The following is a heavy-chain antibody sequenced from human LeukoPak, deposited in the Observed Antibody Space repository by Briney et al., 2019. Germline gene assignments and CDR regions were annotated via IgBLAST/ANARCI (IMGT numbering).Heavy chain of an antibody. V-gene: IGHV4-34*01. CDR2: INHSGST. Sequence: PSETLSLTCAVYGGSFSGYYWSWIRQPPGKGLEWIGEINHSGSTNYNPSLKSRVTISVDTSKNQFSLKLSSVTAADTAVYYCARRILRCFDWPSPFDYWGQGTLVTVSS. CDR1: GGSFSGYY. D-gene: IGHD3-9*01. CDR3: ARRILRCFDWPSPFDY. J-gene: IGHJ4*02.